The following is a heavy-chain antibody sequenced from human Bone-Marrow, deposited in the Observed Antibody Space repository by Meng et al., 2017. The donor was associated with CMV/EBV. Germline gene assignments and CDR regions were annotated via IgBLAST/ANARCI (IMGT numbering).Heavy chain of an antibody. CDR2: ISYDGSNK. D-gene: IGHD2-2*01. V-gene: IGHV3-30*19. CDR1: GFTFSSYG. J-gene: IGHJ6*02. Sequence: GGSLRLSCAASGFTFSSYGMHWVRQAPGKGLEWVAVISYDGSNKYYADSVKGRFTISRDNSKNTLYLQMNSLRAEDTAVYYCARDRGVVVPAAIITGTTSLNGMDFWGQGTTVTVSS. CDR3: ARDRGVVVPAAIITGTTSLNGMDF.